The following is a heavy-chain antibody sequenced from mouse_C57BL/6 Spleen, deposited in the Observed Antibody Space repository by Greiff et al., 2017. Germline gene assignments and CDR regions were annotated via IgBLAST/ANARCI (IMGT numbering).Heavy chain of an antibody. Sequence: QVQLQQSGPELVKPGASVKISCKASGYAFSSSWMNWVKQRPGKCLEWIGRIYPGDGDTNYNGKFKGKATLTADKSSSTAYMQLSSLTSEDSAVYFCAREDPLDVWGTGTTVTVSS. J-gene: IGHJ1*03. V-gene: IGHV1-82*01. CDR3: AREDPLDV. CDR2: IYPGDGDT. CDR1: GYAFSSSW.